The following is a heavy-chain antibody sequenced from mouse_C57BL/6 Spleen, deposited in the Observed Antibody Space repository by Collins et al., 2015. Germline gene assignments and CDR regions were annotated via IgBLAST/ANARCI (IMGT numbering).Heavy chain of an antibody. V-gene: IGHV1-80*01. CDR1: GYAFSSYW. D-gene: IGHD4-1*01. CDR2: IYPGDGDT. Sequence: QVQLQQSGAELVKWGLSEISCKASGYAFSSYWMNWVKQRPGKGLEWIGQIYPGDGDTNYNGKFKGKATLTADKSSSTAYMQLSSLTSEDSAVYFCARGLGPDYWGQGTTLTVSS. CDR3: ARGLGPDY. J-gene: IGHJ2*01.